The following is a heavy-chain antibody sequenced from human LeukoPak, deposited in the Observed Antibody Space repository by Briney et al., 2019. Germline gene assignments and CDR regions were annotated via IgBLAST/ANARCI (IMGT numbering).Heavy chain of an antibody. V-gene: IGHV1-8*01. D-gene: IGHD2-15*01. J-gene: IGHJ4*02. CDR1: GYTFTSYD. CDR2: MNPNSGNT. Sequence: ASVKVSCKASGYTFTSYDINWVRQATGQGLEWMGWMNPNSGNTGYAQKFQGRVTMTRNTSISTAYMELSSLRSEDTAVYYCARDVRYCSGGSCPDFDYWGQGTLVTVSS. CDR3: ARDVRYCSGGSCPDFDY.